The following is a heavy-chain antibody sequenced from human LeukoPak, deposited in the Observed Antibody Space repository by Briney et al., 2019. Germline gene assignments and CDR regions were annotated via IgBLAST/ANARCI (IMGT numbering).Heavy chain of an antibody. CDR1: GYTFTSYA. CDR3: ARDSWKVDYVLDY. V-gene: IGHV1-3*01. J-gene: IGHJ4*02. Sequence: ASVKVSCKASGYTFTSYAMNWVRQAPGQRLEWMGWINAGNGNTKYSQKFQGRVTITRDTSASTAYMELSSLRSEDTAVYYCARDSWKVDYVLDYWGQGTLVTVSS. D-gene: IGHD4-17*01. CDR2: INAGNGNT.